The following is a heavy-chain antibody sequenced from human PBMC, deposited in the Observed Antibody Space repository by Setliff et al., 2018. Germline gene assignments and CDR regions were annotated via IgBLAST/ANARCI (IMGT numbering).Heavy chain of an antibody. J-gene: IGHJ3*01. CDR2: IYPGDSDT. D-gene: IGHD2-2*01. CDR1: GYIFTNYW. V-gene: IGHV5-51*01. Sequence: RESLKISCKASGYIFTNYWIGWVRQMPRKGLEWMGVIYPGDSDTRYSPSFQGQVTISADKSINTAYLQWSSLKASDTAIYYCTRHEDRNKCTSSSCYRENDAFDVWGQGAMVTVSS. CDR3: TRHEDRNKCTSSSCYRENDAFDV.